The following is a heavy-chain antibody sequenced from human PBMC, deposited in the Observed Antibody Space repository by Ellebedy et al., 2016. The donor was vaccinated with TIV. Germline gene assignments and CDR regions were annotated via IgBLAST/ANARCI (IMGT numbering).Heavy chain of an antibody. CDR1: GGSFSGYY. Sequence: SETLSLXCAVYGGSFSGYYWSWIRQPPGKGLEWIGEINHSGSTNYNPSLKSRVTISVDTSKNQFSLKLSSVTAADTAVYYCARVGYSGYPSKYYFDYWGQGTLVTVSS. CDR2: INHSGST. D-gene: IGHD5-12*01. J-gene: IGHJ4*02. V-gene: IGHV4-34*01. CDR3: ARVGYSGYPSKYYFDY.